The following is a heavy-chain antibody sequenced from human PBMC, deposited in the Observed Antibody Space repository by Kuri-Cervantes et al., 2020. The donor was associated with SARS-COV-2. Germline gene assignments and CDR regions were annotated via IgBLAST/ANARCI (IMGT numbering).Heavy chain of an antibody. CDR3: ARVGPVVPAAMDWFDP. J-gene: IGHJ5*02. V-gene: IGHV1-18*01. D-gene: IGHD2-2*01. CDR1: GYTFTSYA. CDR2: ISAYNGNT. Sequence: ASVKVSCKASGYTFTSYAISWVRQAPGQGLEWMGWISAYNGNTNYAQKLQGRVTMTTDTSTSTAYMELRSLRSDDTAVYYCARVGPVVPAAMDWFDPWGQGTLVTVAS.